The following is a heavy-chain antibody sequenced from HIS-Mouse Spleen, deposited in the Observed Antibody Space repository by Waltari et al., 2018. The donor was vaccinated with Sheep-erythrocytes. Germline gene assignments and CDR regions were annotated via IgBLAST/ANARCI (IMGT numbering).Heavy chain of an antibody. CDR1: GFTVSSNY. J-gene: IGHJ3*02. CDR2: IYSGGST. V-gene: IGHV3-66*01. Sequence: EVQLVESGGGLVQPGGSLRLSCAASGFTVSSNYMSWVRQAPGKGLEWVSVIYSGGSTYYADSVKGRFTISRDNSKNPLYLQMNSLRAEDTAVYYCARDSNWNYAFDIWGQGTMVTVSS. CDR3: ARDSNWNYAFDI. D-gene: IGHD1-7*01.